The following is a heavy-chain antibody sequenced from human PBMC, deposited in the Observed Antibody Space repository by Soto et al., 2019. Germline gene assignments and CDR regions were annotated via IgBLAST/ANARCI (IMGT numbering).Heavy chain of an antibody. D-gene: IGHD6-19*01. Sequence: PGGSLRLSCTASGFMFSAYAMLWVRQAPGKGLEWVAAMPYDGTNKYYADSLKGRFTISRDNSKNTLFLQMSSLTADDSAVYYCARDPSPYTSGWYGIDFCGLGTLGTVSS. CDR2: MPYDGTNK. CDR3: ARDPSPYTSGWYGIDF. CDR1: GFMFSAYA. J-gene: IGHJ4*01. V-gene: IGHV3-30-3*01.